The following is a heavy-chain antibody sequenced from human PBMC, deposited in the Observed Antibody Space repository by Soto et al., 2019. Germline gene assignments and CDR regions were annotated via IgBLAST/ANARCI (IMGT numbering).Heavy chain of an antibody. J-gene: IGHJ4*02. CDR2: IYYSGST. D-gene: IGHD3-3*01. CDR1: GGSISSYY. Sequence: PSETLSLTCTVSGGSISSYYWSWIRQPPGKGLEWIGYIYYSGSTNYNPSLKSRVTISVDTSKNQFSLKLSSVTAADTAVYYCARAVTIFGVVTPSFDYWGQGTLVTVSS. CDR3: ARAVTIFGVVTPSFDY. V-gene: IGHV4-59*01.